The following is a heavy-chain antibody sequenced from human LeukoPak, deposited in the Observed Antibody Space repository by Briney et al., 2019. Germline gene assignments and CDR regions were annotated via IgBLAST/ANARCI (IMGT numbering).Heavy chain of an antibody. V-gene: IGHV3-7*01. CDR1: GFTFSSYR. CDR2: IKQDGSEK. Sequence: GGSLRLSCAASGFTFSSYRMSWVRQAPGKGLEWVANIKQDGSEKYYVDSVKGRFTISRDNAKNSLYLQMNSLRAEDTAVYYCARVNYVWGSYRYLLAFDIWGQGTMVTVSS. D-gene: IGHD3-16*02. CDR3: ARVNYVWGSYRYLLAFDI. J-gene: IGHJ3*02.